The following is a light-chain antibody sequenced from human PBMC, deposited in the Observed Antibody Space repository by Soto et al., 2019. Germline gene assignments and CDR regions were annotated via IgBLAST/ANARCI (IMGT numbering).Light chain of an antibody. J-gene: IGKJ2*01. CDR3: QQYGRSYT. V-gene: IGKV3-20*01. CDR1: QSVSTSY. Sequence: EIVLTQSPGTLSLSPGERATLSCRASQSVSTSYFAWYQQNPCQDHRLLISGASRRATGIPDMFSGSGSVTDCTLTISRLEPEEFAVYYCQQYGRSYTFGQGTKLEIK. CDR2: GAS.